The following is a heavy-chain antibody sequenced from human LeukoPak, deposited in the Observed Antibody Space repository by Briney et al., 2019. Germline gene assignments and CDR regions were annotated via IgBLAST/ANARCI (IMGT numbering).Heavy chain of an antibody. Sequence: GGSLRLSCAASGFTFSSYAMSWLRQAPGEGLEWVSAISGSGGSTYYADSVKGRFTISRDNSKNTLYLQMNSLRAEDTAVYYCAKDTYSSTYFDLWGRGTLVTVSS. CDR3: AKDTYSSTYFDL. J-gene: IGHJ2*01. CDR1: GFTFSSYA. V-gene: IGHV3-23*01. CDR2: ISGSGGST. D-gene: IGHD6-13*01.